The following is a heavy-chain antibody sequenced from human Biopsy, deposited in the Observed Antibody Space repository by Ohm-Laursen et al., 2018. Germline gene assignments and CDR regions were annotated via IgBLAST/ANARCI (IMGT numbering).Heavy chain of an antibody. D-gene: IGHD2-15*01. J-gene: IGHJ6*02. CDR1: GYDFSTYW. V-gene: IGHV5-51*01. CDR3: ARSSAAGFYFYGMDI. CDR2: VYPFDSET. Sequence: GESLRISCKGSGYDFSTYWIGWVRQVPGKGLDWMGIVYPFDSETRYSPSLQGQVTISVDKSINTAYLQWSSLKASDTAMYYCARSSAAGFYFYGMDIWGQGTMVTVSS.